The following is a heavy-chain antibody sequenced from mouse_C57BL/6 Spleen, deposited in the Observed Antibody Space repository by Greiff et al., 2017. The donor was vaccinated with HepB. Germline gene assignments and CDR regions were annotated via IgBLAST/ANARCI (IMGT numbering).Heavy chain of an antibody. Sequence: EVMLVESGGGLVKPGGSLKLSCAASGFTFSSYAMSWVRQTPEKRLEWVATISDGGSYTYYPDNVKGRFTISRDNAKNNLYLQMSHLKSEDTAMYYCARGGGRKGAMDYWGQGTSVTVSS. CDR1: GFTFSSYA. J-gene: IGHJ4*01. V-gene: IGHV5-4*03. CDR2: ISDGGSYT. CDR3: ARGGGRKGAMDY.